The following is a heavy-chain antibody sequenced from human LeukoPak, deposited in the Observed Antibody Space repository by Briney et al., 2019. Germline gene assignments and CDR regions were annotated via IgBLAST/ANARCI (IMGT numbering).Heavy chain of an antibody. CDR2: ISAYNGNT. CDR3: ARDFSGSYYVDYYYYYGMDV. Sequence: ASVKVSCKASGYTFTSYGISWVRQAPGQGLEWMGWISAYNGNTNYAQKLQGRVTMTTDTTTSTAYMELRSLRSDDTAVYYCARDFSGSYYVDYYYYYGMDVWDQGTTVTVSS. J-gene: IGHJ6*02. CDR1: GYTFTSYG. D-gene: IGHD1-26*01. V-gene: IGHV1-18*01.